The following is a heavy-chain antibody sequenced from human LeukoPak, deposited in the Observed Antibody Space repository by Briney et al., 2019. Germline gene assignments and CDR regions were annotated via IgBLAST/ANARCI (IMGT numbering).Heavy chain of an antibody. D-gene: IGHD1-26*01. CDR3: ARGMGRQWYFDL. CDR1: GYTFTSYG. Sequence: ASVKVSCKTSGYTFTSYGMHWVRQAPGQSLEWMGWINAGNGNTKYSQKFQGRVTITRDTSASTAYMELSSLRSEDTAVYYCARGMGRQWYFDLWGRGTLVTVSS. CDR2: INAGNGNT. V-gene: IGHV1-3*01. J-gene: IGHJ2*01.